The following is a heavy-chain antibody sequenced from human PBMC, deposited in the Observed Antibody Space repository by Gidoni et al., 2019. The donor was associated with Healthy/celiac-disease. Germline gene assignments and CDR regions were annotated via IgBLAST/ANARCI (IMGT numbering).Heavy chain of an antibody. Sequence: QVQLQQWGAGLLKPSETLSLTCAVYGGSFSGYYWSWIRQPPGKGLEWIGEINHSGSTNYNPSLKSRVTISVDTSKNQFSLKLSSVTAADTAVYYCARGLRPSMSLGAVAANYYYYGMDVWGQGTTVTVSS. V-gene: IGHV4-34*01. J-gene: IGHJ6*02. CDR2: INHSGST. D-gene: IGHD6-19*01. CDR3: ARGLRPSMSLGAVAANYYYYGMDV. CDR1: GGSFSGYY.